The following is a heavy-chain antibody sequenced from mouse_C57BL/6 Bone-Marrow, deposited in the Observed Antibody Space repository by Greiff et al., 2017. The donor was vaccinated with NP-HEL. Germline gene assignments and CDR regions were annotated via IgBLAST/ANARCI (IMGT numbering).Heavy chain of an antibody. J-gene: IGHJ4*01. V-gene: IGHV14-4*01. D-gene: IGHD1-1*01. CDR2: IDPENGDT. CDR1: GFNIKDDY. CDR3: ICSSPNYYAMDY. Sequence: VQLKQSGAELVRPGASVKLSCTASGFNIKDDYMHWVKQRPEQGLEWIGWIDPENGDTEYASKFQGKATITADTSSNTAYLQLSSLTSEDTAVYYCICSSPNYYAMDYWGQGTSVTVSS.